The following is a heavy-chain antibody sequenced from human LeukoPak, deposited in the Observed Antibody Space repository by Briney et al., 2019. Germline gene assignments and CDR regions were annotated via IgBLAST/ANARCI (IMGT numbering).Heavy chain of an antibody. V-gene: IGHV3-23*01. CDR3: AKNRGYYDSSGYPTDAFDI. Sequence: SGGSLRLSCAASGFTFSSYAMSWVRQAPGKGLEWVSAISGSGGSTYYADSVKGRFTISRDNSKNTLYLQMNSLRAEDTAVYYCAKNRGYYDSSGYPTDAFDIWGQGTMVTVSS. CDR2: ISGSGGST. J-gene: IGHJ3*02. CDR1: GFTFSSYA. D-gene: IGHD3-22*01.